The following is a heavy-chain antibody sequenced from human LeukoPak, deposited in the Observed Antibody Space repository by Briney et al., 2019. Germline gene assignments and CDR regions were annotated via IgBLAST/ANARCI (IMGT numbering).Heavy chain of an antibody. Sequence: GGSLRLSCAASGFTFSSYEMNWVRQAPGKGLEWVSYISSSGSNVYYADSVKGRFTIPRDNPKTSLSLQMNTLRAAATAVYYCAKSPPFDYWGQGTLVTVSS. J-gene: IGHJ4*02. CDR3: AKSPPFDY. V-gene: IGHV3-48*03. CDR1: GFTFSSYE. CDR2: ISSSGSNV.